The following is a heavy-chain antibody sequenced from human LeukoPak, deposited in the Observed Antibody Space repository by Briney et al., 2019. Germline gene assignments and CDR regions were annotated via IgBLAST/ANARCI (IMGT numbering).Heavy chain of an antibody. Sequence: SETLSLTCAVYGGSFSGYYWSWIRQPAGKGLEWIGRIYTSGSTNYNPSLKSRVTISVDTSKNQFSLKLSSVTAADTAVYYCARDLAWFDYYYMDVWGKGTTVTVSS. V-gene: IGHV4-4*07. CDR2: IYTSGST. CDR3: ARDLAWFDYYYMDV. D-gene: IGHD3-10*01. J-gene: IGHJ6*03. CDR1: GGSFSGYY.